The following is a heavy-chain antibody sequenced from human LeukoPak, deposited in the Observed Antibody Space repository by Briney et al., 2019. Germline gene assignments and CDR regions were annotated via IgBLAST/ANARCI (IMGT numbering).Heavy chain of an antibody. CDR3: ARDHRGSSWFDY. Sequence: PSETLSLTCTVSVGSISNYYWSWIRQPPGKGLEWIGYIYYSGNTNYNPSLKSRVTISVDTSKNQFSLKLSSVTAADTAVYYCARDHRGSSWFDYWGQGTLLTVSS. CDR2: IYYSGNT. CDR1: VGSISNYY. D-gene: IGHD6-13*01. J-gene: IGHJ4*02. V-gene: IGHV4-59*01.